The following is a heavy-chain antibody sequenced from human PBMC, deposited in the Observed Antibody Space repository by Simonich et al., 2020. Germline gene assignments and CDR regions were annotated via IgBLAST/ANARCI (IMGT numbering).Heavy chain of an antibody. CDR3: ARDGLGTAYYYYMDV. J-gene: IGHJ6*03. D-gene: IGHD7-27*01. CDR2: IKQDGSEK. CDR1: GFTFSSYW. V-gene: IGHV3-7*01. Sequence: EVQLVESGGGLVQPGGSLRLSCAASGFTFSSYWMSWVRQAPGKGLEWVANIKQDGSEKYYVDSVKGRFTSARDNAKNSLYLQMNSLRAEDTAGYYCARDGLGTAYYYYMDVWGKGTTVTVSS.